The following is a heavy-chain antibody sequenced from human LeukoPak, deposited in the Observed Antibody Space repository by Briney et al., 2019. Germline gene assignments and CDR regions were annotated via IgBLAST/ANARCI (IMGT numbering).Heavy chain of an antibody. CDR3: ARLHGDFWSGYSAYYFDY. CDR1: GGSISSYY. J-gene: IGHJ4*02. V-gene: IGHV4-59*08. Sequence: SETLSLTCTVSGGSISSYYWSWIRQPPGKGLEWIGSIYHSGSTYYNPSLKSRVTISVDTSKNQFSLKLSSVTAADTAVYYCARLHGDFWSGYSAYYFDYWGQGTLVTVSS. D-gene: IGHD3-3*01. CDR2: IYHSGST.